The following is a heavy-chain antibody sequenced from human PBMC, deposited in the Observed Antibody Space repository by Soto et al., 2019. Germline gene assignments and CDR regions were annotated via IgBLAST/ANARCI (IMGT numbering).Heavy chain of an antibody. D-gene: IGHD7-27*01. V-gene: IGHV1-8*02. Sequence: QVQLVQSGAEVKKPGPSVKVSCKASGYTFTTYDVNWMRQATGQGPEWLGWMNPYNGDTGYAQKLQGRVTLTRDTSMITASLALSSLTFEATAVYYCATNRRETGDFYYWGQGTLFTGSS. CDR3: ATNRRETGDFYY. CDR1: GYTFTTYD. CDR2: MNPYNGDT. J-gene: IGHJ4*02.